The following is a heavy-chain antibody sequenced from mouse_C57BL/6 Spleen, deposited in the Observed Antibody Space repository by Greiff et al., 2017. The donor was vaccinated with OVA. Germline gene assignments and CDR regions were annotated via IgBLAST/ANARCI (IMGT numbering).Heavy chain of an antibody. CDR1: GHTFTTYP. CDR3: ASRDYEGYFDV. J-gene: IGHJ1*03. Sequence: VKLVESGAELVKPGASVKMSCKASGHTFTTYPIEWMKQNHGKSLEWIGNFHPYNDDTKYNEKFKGKATLTVEKSSSTVYLELSRLTSDDSAVYYCASRDYEGYFDVWGTGTTVTVSS. V-gene: IGHV1-47*01. CDR2: FHPYNDDT. D-gene: IGHD2-4*01.